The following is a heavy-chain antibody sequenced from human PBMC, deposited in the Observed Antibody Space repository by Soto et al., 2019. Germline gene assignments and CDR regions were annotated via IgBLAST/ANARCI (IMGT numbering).Heavy chain of an antibody. D-gene: IGHD1-26*01. Sequence: GGSLRLSCAASGFTFSSYAMSWVRQAPGKGLEWVSAISGSGGSTYYADSVKGRFTISRDNSKNTLYLQMNSLRAEDTAVYYCAKDIKWELTGQWSYYYYYYMDVWGKGTTVTVSS. CDR3: AKDIKWELTGQWSYYYYYYMDV. V-gene: IGHV3-23*01. J-gene: IGHJ6*03. CDR1: GFTFSSYA. CDR2: ISGSGGST.